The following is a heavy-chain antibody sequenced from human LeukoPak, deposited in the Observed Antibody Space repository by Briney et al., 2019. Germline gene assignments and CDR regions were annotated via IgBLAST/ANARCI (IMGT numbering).Heavy chain of an antibody. CDR1: GGTFSSYA. D-gene: IGHD6-6*01. CDR3: ARGRYSSSINSMDV. V-gene: IGHV1-69*13. J-gene: IGHJ6*02. CDR2: IIPIFGTA. Sequence: RWASVKVSCKASGGTFSSYAISWVRQAPGQGLEWMGGIIPIFGTANYAQKFQGRVTITADESTSTAYMELSSLRSEDTAVYYCARGRYSSSINSMDVWGQGTTVTVSS.